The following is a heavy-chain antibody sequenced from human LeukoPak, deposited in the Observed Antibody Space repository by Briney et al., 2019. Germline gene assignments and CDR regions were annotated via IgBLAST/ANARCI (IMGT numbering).Heavy chain of an antibody. CDR2: TIPIFGTA. V-gene: IGHV1-69*05. CDR1: GGTFSSDA. J-gene: IGHJ3*02. D-gene: IGHD3-22*01. Sequence: SLKISCEASGGTFSSDAISWVRQAPGQGLEWMGRTIPIFGTANYAQKFQGRVTITTDESTSTDYMELSSLRSEDTAVYYCARDQDDSSGYYWEVAFDIWGQGTMVTVSS. CDR3: ARDQDDSSGYYWEVAFDI.